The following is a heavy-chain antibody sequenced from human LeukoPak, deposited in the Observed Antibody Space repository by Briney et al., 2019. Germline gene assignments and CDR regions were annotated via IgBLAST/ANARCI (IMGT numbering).Heavy chain of an antibody. Sequence: ASVKVCCKASGYTFTSYDINWVRQATGQGLEWMGWMNPNSGNTGYAQKFQGRVTMTRNTSISTAYMELSSLRSEDTAVYYCARGKPAASYYYYGMDVWGQGTTVTVSS. CDR1: GYTFTSYD. CDR3: ARGKPAASYYYYGMDV. D-gene: IGHD2-2*01. J-gene: IGHJ6*02. CDR2: MNPNSGNT. V-gene: IGHV1-8*01.